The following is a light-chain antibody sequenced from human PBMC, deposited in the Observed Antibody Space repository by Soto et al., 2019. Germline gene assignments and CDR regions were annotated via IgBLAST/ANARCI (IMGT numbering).Light chain of an antibody. CDR2: EGN. V-gene: IGLV2-14*01. CDR1: SSDSGAYDY. CDR3: TSSSITTASL. Sequence: QSVLTKPAALSGSPGQSISISCTGTSSDSGAYDYVSWFQQHPGKAPKLMISEGNNRPSGVSNRFSGSKSGNTAYLTISGLPVEDEVEYFSTSSSITTASLFRTGTTPPVL. J-gene: IGLJ1*01.